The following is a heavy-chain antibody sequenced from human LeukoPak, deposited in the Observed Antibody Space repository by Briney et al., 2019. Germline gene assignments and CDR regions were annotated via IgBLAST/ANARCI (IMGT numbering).Heavy chain of an antibody. V-gene: IGHV1-69*01. CDR3: AREYYYGSGGYYNEGPFDS. Sequence: SVKVSCKASGGTFSSYAINWVRQAPGQGLEWMGGIIPIFATANYAQKFQGRVTITADESTSTAYMDLSSLRSEDTAVYYCAREYYYGSGGYYNEGPFDSWGQGTLVTVSS. CDR1: GGTFSSYA. CDR2: IIPIFATA. J-gene: IGHJ4*02. D-gene: IGHD3-10*01.